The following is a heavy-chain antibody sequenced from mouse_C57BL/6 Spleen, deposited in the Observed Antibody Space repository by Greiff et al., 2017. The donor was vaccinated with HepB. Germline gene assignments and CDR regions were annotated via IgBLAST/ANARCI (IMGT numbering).Heavy chain of an antibody. V-gene: IGHV1-69*01. Sequence: VQLQQPGAELVMPGASVKLSCKASGYTFTSYWMHWVKQRPGQGLEWIGEIDPSDSYTNYNQKFKGKSTLTVDKSSSTAYMQLSSLTSEDSAVYYCARKITAIVEGYFDVWGTGTTVTVSS. CDR3: ARKITAIVEGYFDV. J-gene: IGHJ1*03. CDR2: IDPSDSYT. D-gene: IGHD1-1*01. CDR1: GYTFTSYW.